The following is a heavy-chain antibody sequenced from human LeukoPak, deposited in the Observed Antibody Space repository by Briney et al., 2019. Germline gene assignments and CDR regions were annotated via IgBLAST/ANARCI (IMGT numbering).Heavy chain of an antibody. J-gene: IGHJ4*02. CDR3: ARDYDYVWGSYHLDY. Sequence: SETLSLTCTVSGGSISSSSYYWGWIRQPPGKGLEWIGSIYYSGSTYYNPSLKSRVTISVDTSKNQFSLKLSSVTAADTAVYYCARDYDYVWGSYHLDYWGQGTLDTVSS. V-gene: IGHV4-39*07. CDR1: GGSISSSSYY. D-gene: IGHD3-16*02. CDR2: IYYSGST.